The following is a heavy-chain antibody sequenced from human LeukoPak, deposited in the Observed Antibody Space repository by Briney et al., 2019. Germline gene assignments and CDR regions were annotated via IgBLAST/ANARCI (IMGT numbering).Heavy chain of an antibody. CDR3: ARSARSWFDP. J-gene: IGHJ5*02. CDR1: GGSISSHY. CDR2: IYYSGST. Sequence: SETLSLTCTVSGGSISSHYWSWIRQPPGKGLEWIGYIYYSGSTNYNPSLKSRVTISVDTSKNQFSLKLSSVTAADTAVYYCARSARSWFDPWGQETLVTVSS. V-gene: IGHV4-59*11.